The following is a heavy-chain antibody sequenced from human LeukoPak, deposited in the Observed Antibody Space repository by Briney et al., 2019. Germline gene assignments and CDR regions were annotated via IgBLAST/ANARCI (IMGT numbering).Heavy chain of an antibody. V-gene: IGHV3-48*03. CDR2: ISSSGSTI. J-gene: IGHJ3*02. CDR3: ATDCGGGSCYGPYDAFDI. D-gene: IGHD2-15*01. CDR1: GFTFSIFE. Sequence: GGSLTLSCSASGFTFSIFEMNWVRQAPGKGLEWVSYISSSGSTIYYAGSVKDRFTISRDNAKNTLSLKMNSLRAEDTVVYYCATDCGGGSCYGPYDAFDIWGQGTMVTVSS.